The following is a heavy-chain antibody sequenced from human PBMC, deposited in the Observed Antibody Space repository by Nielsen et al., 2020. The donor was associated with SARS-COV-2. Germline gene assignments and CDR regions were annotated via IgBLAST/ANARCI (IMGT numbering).Heavy chain of an antibody. CDR3: ATAPAAMRSGWFDP. Sequence: ASVKVSCKASGYTFTSYYMHWVRQAPGQGLEWMGIINPSGGSTSYAQKFQGRVTITADESTSTAYMELSSLRSEDTAVYYCATAPAAMRSGWFDPWGQGTLVTVSS. V-gene: IGHV1-46*01. CDR1: GYTFTSYY. J-gene: IGHJ5*02. CDR2: INPSGGST. D-gene: IGHD2-2*01.